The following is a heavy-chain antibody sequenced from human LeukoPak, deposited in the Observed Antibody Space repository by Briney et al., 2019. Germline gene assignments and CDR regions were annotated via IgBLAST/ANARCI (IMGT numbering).Heavy chain of an antibody. D-gene: IGHD6-13*01. CDR2: IYSGGST. CDR1: GFTVSSNY. V-gene: IGHV3-53*01. J-gene: IGHJ5*02. CDR3: ASGVPGIAAAGRLNWFDP. Sequence: GGSLRLSCAASGFTVSSNYMSWVRQAPGKGLEWVSVIYSGGSTYYADSVKGRFTISRDNSKNTLYLQMNSLRAEDTTVYYCASGVPGIAAAGRLNWFDPWGQGTLSPSPQ.